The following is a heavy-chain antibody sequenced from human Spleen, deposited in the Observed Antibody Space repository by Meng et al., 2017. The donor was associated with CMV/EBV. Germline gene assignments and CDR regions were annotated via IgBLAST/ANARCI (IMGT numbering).Heavy chain of an antibody. CDR2: ISSSSSYI. Sequence: EVQLVESGGGLVKPGGSLRLSCAASGFTFSSYSMNWVRQAPGKGLEWVSSISSSSSYIYYADSVKGQFTISRDNAKNSLYLQMNSLRAEDTAVYYCARDPSTKYNWNYVGHDPVDYWGQGTLVTVSS. J-gene: IGHJ4*02. CDR3: ARDPSTKYNWNYVGHDPVDY. V-gene: IGHV3-21*01. D-gene: IGHD1-7*01. CDR1: GFTFSSYS.